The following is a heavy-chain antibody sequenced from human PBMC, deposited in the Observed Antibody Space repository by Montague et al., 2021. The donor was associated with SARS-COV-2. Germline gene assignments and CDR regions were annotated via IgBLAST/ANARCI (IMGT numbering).Heavy chain of an antibody. D-gene: IGHD2-8*01. V-gene: IGHV2-5*01. CDR2: IYWNDDK. CDR1: GFSLSTSAVG. Sequence: PALVKPTQTLTLTCSFSGFSLSTSAVGVGWIRQPPGKALEWLAVIYWNDDKYYDPSLNSRLTITKDTSKNQVFPTMTNMDPVDTATYYCAHRIQNLNGFQKWGQGSLVTVAS. J-gene: IGHJ1*01. CDR3: AHRIQNLNGFQK.